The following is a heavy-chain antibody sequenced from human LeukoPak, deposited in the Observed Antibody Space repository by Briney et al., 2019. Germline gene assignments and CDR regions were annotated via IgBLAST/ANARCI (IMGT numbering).Heavy chain of an antibody. CDR3: ARDSGGATSRVLTYYFDY. CDR1: GFTFSSYS. CDR2: ISSSSSTI. Sequence: GGSLRLSCAASGFTFSSYSMNWVRQAPGKGLEWVSYISSSSSTIYYADSVKGRFTISRDNAKNSLYLQMNSLRAEDTAVYYCARDSGGATSRVLTYYFDYWGQGTLVTVSS. J-gene: IGHJ4*02. D-gene: IGHD1-26*01. V-gene: IGHV3-48*01.